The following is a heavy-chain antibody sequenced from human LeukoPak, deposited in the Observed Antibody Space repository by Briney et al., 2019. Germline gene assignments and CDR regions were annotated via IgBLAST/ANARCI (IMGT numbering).Heavy chain of an antibody. CDR2: ISISGGTI. Sequence: GGSLRLSCAASGFTFSSYTMTWVRQAPGKGLEWLSCISISGGTIFYADSVKGRFTISRDNAKNSLYLQMNSRRDEDTAVYYCARGTGAYYYWGQGTLVTVSS. J-gene: IGHJ4*02. CDR3: ARGTGAYYY. D-gene: IGHD3-16*01. V-gene: IGHV3-48*02. CDR1: GFTFSSYT.